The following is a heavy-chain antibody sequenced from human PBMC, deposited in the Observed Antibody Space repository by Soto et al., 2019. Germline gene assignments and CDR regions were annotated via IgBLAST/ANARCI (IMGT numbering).Heavy chain of an antibody. V-gene: IGHV1-69*13. J-gene: IGHJ6*02. CDR2: IIPIFGTA. D-gene: IGHD3-9*01. Sequence: SVKVSCKVSGGTFSSYAISWVRQAPGQGLEWMGGIIPIFGTANYAQKFQGRVTITADESTSTAYMELSSLRSEDTAVYYCAXDDPSSIYYYYYYGMDVWGQGTTVTVPS. CDR3: AXDDPSSIYYYYYYGMDV. CDR1: GGTFSSYA.